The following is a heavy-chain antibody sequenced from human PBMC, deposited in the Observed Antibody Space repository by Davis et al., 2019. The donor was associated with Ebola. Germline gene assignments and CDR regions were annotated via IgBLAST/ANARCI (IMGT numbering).Heavy chain of an antibody. Sequence: PSETLSLTCDISGDSVSSNSGAWNWIRQSPSRGLEWLGRTYYSSKWYKDYAVSVKSRITINLDTSKNQFSLQLNSVTPEDTAVYYCARGWLRTGMDVWGKGTTVTVSS. J-gene: IGHJ6*04. CDR2: TYYSSKWYK. CDR1: GDSVSSNSGA. D-gene: IGHD5-12*01. V-gene: IGHV6-1*01. CDR3: ARGWLRTGMDV.